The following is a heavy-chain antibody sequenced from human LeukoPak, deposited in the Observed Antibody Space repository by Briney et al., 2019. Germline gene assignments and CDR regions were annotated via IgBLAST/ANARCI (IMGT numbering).Heavy chain of an antibody. CDR1: GYTFTSYY. D-gene: IGHD1-26*01. Sequence: ASVKVSCKASGYTFTSYYMHWVRQAPGQGLEWMGIINPSGGSTSYAQKFQGRVTMTRDTSTSTVYMELSSLRSEDTAVYYCARGPFYSKWEQHNWFDPWGQGTLVTVSS. CDR3: ARGPFYSKWEQHNWFDP. CDR2: INPSGGST. J-gene: IGHJ5*02. V-gene: IGHV1-46*01.